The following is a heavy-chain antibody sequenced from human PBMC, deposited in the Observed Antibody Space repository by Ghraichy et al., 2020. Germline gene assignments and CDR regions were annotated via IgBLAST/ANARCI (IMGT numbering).Heavy chain of an antibody. CDR2: INHSGST. D-gene: IGHD3-3*01. V-gene: IGHV4-34*01. CDR3: ARGGYYEFWSGYYIDDEFDI. J-gene: IGHJ3*02. CDR1: GGSFSGYY. Sequence: SETLSLTCAVYGGSFSGYYWSWIRQPPGKGLEWIGEINHSGSTNYNPSLKSRVTISVDTSKNQFSLKLSPVTAADTAVYYWARGGYYEFWSGYYIDDEFDIGAKGTMVTVPS.